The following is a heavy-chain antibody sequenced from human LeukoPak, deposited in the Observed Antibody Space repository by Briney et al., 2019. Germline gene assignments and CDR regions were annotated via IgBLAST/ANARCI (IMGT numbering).Heavy chain of an antibody. Sequence: ASVKVSCKASGYTFTGYYMHWVRQAPGQGLEWMGRINPNSGGTNYAQKFQGRVTMTRDTSISTAYMELSRLRSDDTAVYYCARGDSSGHYPFDYWGQGTLVTVSS. J-gene: IGHJ4*02. CDR2: INPNSGGT. CDR3: ARGDSSGHYPFDY. D-gene: IGHD3-22*01. V-gene: IGHV1-2*06. CDR1: GYTFTGYY.